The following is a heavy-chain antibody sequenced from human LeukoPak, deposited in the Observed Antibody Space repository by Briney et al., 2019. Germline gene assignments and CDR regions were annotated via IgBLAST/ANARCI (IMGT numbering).Heavy chain of an antibody. V-gene: IGHV1-18*01. CDR2: INVYNGNT. CDR1: GSTFTNYG. CDR3: ARLAGTDMIGYFQD. D-gene: IGHD5-18*01. J-gene: IGHJ1*01. Sequence: GASVKVSCKASGSTFTNYGISWVRQAPGQGLEWMGWINVYNGNTIYAQKLQGRVTMTTDTSTSTVYMELRRLRSDDTAVYYCARLAGTDMIGYFQDWGQGTLVTVSS.